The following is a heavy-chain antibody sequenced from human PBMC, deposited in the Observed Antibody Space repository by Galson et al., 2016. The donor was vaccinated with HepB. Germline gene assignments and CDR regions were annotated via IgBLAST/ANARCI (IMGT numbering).Heavy chain of an antibody. J-gene: IGHJ6*02. Sequence: SLRLSCAASGFSISSYSMNWVRQAPGKGLEWVSYISTGSTTIYYADSVKGRFIISRDKAKNSLYLQMNSLRAEDTAVYYCAREQVPPAWESYYYSNYYGLDVWGQGTTVTVSS. CDR2: ISTGSTTI. CDR3: AREQVPPAWESYYYSNYYGLDV. V-gene: IGHV3-48*01. D-gene: IGHD2-2*01. CDR1: GFSISSYS.